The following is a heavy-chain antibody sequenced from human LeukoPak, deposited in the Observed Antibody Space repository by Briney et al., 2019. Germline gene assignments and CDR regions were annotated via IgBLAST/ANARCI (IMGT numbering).Heavy chain of an antibody. Sequence: ASVKVSCTVSGYNLTDVSLHWVRQAPGGGLEWMGWMNPNSGNTGYAQKFQGRVTITRNTSISTAYMELSSLRSEDTAVYYCARGFLDSSSYDWFDPWGQGTLVTVSS. V-gene: IGHV1-8*01. CDR1: GYNLTDVS. J-gene: IGHJ5*02. D-gene: IGHD6-6*01. CDR2: MNPNSGNT. CDR3: ARGFLDSSSYDWFDP.